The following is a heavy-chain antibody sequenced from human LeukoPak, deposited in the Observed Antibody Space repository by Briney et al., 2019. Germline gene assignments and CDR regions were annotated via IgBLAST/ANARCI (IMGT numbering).Heavy chain of an antibody. CDR3: ALWDHGTAYFDS. Sequence: SQTLSLTCAISGDSVSSNSVAWNWIRQSPSRGLEWLGRTSYRSKWYNNYAVSVKSRITINPDTSKNQFSLQLKSVTPEDTAVYYCALWDHGTAYFDSWGQETLVTVSS. CDR2: TSYRSKWYN. V-gene: IGHV6-1*01. J-gene: IGHJ4*02. CDR1: GDSVSSNSVA. D-gene: IGHD3-10*01.